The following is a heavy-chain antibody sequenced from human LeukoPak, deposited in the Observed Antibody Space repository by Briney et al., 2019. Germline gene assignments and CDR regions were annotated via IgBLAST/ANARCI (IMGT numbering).Heavy chain of an antibody. J-gene: IGHJ4*02. CDR3: ARDGPAAYA. Sequence: ASVKVSCKVSGYTLTELSMHWVRQAPGKGLEWMGWINTNTGNPTYAQGFTGRFVFSLDTSVSTAYLQISSLKAGDTAVYYCARDGPAAYAWGQGTLVTVSS. V-gene: IGHV7-4-1*02. CDR2: INTNTGNP. D-gene: IGHD3-16*01. CDR1: GYTLTELS.